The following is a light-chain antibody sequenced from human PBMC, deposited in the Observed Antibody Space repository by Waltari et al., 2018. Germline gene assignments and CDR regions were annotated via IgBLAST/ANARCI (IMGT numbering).Light chain of an antibody. Sequence: EIQMTQSPSSVSASVGDRVTITCRASQAISSWLAWYQQKPGNSPNLLIYHASNLQSGVPSRFSGSGSGTDFTLTISSLRPEDSATYYCQQGSAFPPTFGQGTKV. J-gene: IGKJ1*01. V-gene: IGKV1-12*01. CDR3: QQGSAFPPT. CDR2: HAS. CDR1: QAISSW.